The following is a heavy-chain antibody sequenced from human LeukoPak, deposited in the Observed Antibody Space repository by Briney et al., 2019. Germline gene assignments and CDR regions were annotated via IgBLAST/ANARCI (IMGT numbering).Heavy chain of an antibody. J-gene: IGHJ4*02. V-gene: IGHV3-74*01. CDR1: GFTFSSYW. CDR3: ARDLYGVVTAFDY. D-gene: IGHD3-3*01. CDR2: INSDGSIT. Sequence: PGGSLRLSCAASGFTFSSYWMHWVRQAPGKGLVWVSRINSDGSITSYADSVKGRFTISRDNAKNSLYLQMNSLRAEDTAVYYCARDLYGVVTAFDYWGQGTLVTVSS.